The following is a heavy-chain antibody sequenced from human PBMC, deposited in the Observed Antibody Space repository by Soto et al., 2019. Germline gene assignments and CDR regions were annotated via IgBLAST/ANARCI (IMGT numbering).Heavy chain of an antibody. Sequence: EGQLVESGGGLVKPGGSLRLSCAASGFIFTDAYMNWVRQAPGKGLEWVGRIKSTSAGGTTEDAAPVKGRFIISRDDSNNMLYLQMNSLKIDDTAVYYCATGWSSRDYWGQGALVIVSS. CDR1: GFIFTDAY. D-gene: IGHD6-19*01. V-gene: IGHV3-15*07. CDR3: ATGWSSRDY. J-gene: IGHJ4*02. CDR2: IKSTSAGGTT.